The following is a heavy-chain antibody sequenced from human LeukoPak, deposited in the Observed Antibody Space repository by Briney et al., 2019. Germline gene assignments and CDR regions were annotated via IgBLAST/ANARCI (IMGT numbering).Heavy chain of an antibody. Sequence: TGGSLRLSCAAPGFTFSNYWMHWVRQAPGKGLVWVSRINGDGSTTNYADSVKGRFTISGDNAKNTLFLQMNSPRAEDTAVYYCAGGRGSYGLWDSWGQGTLVTVSS. J-gene: IGHJ4*02. D-gene: IGHD1-26*01. CDR2: INGDGSTT. CDR3: AGGRGSYGLWDS. V-gene: IGHV3-74*01. CDR1: GFTFSNYW.